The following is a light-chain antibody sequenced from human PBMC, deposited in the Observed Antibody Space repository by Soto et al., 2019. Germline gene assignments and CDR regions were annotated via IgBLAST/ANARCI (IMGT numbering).Light chain of an antibody. CDR3: SSYTTSSTRV. CDR1: SSDIGAYNY. J-gene: IGLJ1*01. Sequence: QSALTQPASVSGSPGQSITFSCTGASSDIGAYNYVSWYQQHLGKAPKLMIYDVSNRPSGVSDRFSGSKSGNTASLAISGLQAEDEADYYCSSYTTSSTRVFGTGTKLTVL. CDR2: DVS. V-gene: IGLV2-14*01.